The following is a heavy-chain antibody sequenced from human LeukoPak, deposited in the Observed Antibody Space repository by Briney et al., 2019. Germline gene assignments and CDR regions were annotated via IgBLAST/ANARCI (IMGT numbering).Heavy chain of an antibody. CDR2: ISYDGSNK. V-gene: IGHV3-30*04. Sequence: PGRSLRLSCAASGFTFSSYAMYWVRQAPGKGLEWVAVISYDGSNKYYADSVKGRFTISRDNSKNTLYLQMNSLRAEDTAVYYCARVVLIAAAGMIYDYWGQGTLVTVSS. J-gene: IGHJ4*02. D-gene: IGHD6-13*01. CDR1: GFTFSSYA. CDR3: ARVVLIAAAGMIYDY.